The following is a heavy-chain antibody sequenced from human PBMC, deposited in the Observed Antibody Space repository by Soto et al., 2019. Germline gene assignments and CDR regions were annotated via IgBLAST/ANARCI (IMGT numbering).Heavy chain of an antibody. J-gene: IGHJ4*02. CDR1: GFTFSSYA. CDR2: ISGSGGST. CDR3: ARGIQLLDY. V-gene: IGHV3-23*01. Sequence: GGSLRLSCAASGFTFSSYAMSWVRQAPGKGLEWVSAISGSGGSTYYADSVKGRFTISRDNAKNSLYLQMNSLRDEDTAVYYCARGIQLLDYWGQGTLVTVSS. D-gene: IGHD5-18*01.